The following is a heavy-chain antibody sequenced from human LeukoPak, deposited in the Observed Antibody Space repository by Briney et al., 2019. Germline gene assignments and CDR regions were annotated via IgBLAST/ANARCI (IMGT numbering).Heavy chain of an antibody. CDR2: ISYDGSNK. V-gene: IGHV3-30*18. J-gene: IGHJ4*02. CDR1: GFTFSSYG. CDR3: AKDYWGGAVAGTLSY. D-gene: IGHD6-19*01. Sequence: GGSLRLSCSASGFTFSSYGMHWVRQAPGKGLEWVAVISYDGSNKYYADSVKGRFTISRDNSKNTLYLQMNSLRAEDTAVYYCAKDYWGGAVAGTLSYWGQGTLVTVS.